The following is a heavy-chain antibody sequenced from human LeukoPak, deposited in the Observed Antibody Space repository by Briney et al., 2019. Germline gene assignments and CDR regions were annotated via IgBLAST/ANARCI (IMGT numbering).Heavy chain of an antibody. CDR1: GGSFSGYY. Sequence: PSETLSLTCAVYGGSFSGYYWSWIRQPPGKGLEWIGEINHSGSTNYNPSLKSRVTISVDTSKNQFSLKLSSVTAADTAVYYCVSLDTAMAVSGMDVWGQGTTVTVSS. J-gene: IGHJ6*02. CDR2: INHSGST. CDR3: VSLDTAMAVSGMDV. V-gene: IGHV4-34*01. D-gene: IGHD5-18*01.